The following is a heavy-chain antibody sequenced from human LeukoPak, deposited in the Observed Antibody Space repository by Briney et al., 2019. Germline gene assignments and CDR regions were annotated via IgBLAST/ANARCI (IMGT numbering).Heavy chain of an antibody. CDR3: ARGNRRLAYYGSGSRLPFDY. J-gene: IGHJ4*02. D-gene: IGHD3-10*01. CDR1: GASFSGNY. CDR2: ITHVGDS. V-gene: IGHV4-34*01. Sequence: SETLSLTCSVFGASFSGNYWIWIRQPPGKGLEWIGEITHVGDSNFNPSLKSRVTISLDTSKSQFSLKLHSLTAADTAVYYCARGNRRLAYYGSGSRLPFDYWGQGTLVTVSS.